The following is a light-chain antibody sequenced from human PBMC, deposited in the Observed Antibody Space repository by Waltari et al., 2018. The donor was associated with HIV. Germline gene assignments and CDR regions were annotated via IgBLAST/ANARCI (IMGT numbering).Light chain of an antibody. V-gene: IGLV3-27*01. J-gene: IGLJ3*02. Sequence: SYELTQPSSVSVSPGQTARTPCSGDVLAKKYARWFHQKPGQAPVLVIYKDSERPSGIPERFSGSSSGTTVTLTISGAQVEDEADYYCYSAADNIRVFGGGTKLTVL. CDR2: KDS. CDR3: YSAADNIRV. CDR1: VLAKKY.